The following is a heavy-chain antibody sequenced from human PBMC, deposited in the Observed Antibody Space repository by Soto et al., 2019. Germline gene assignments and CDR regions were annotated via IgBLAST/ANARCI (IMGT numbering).Heavy chain of an antibody. D-gene: IGHD6-6*01. CDR3: ARSIRGPSSSPPLGYYSYGMDV. CDR2: IYWDDDK. J-gene: IGHJ6*02. Sequence: SGPTLVKPTRTLTLTCTFAGFARTTSGVGVGWIRQPPGKALEWLALIYWDDDKRYSPSLKSRLTITKDTSKNQVVLTMTNMDPVDTATYYCARSIRGPSSSPPLGYYSYGMDVWGQGTTVTVSS. CDR1: GFARTTSGVG. V-gene: IGHV2-5*02.